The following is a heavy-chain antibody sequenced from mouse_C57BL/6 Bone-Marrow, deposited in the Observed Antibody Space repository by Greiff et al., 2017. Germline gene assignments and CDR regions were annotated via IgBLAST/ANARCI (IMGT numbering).Heavy chain of an antibody. CDR2: ISDGGSYT. D-gene: IGHD1-1*02. CDR3: ARGRDYYGGSMDY. CDR1: GFTFSSYA. V-gene: IGHV5-4*03. J-gene: IGHJ4*01. Sequence: DVMLVESGGVLVKPGGSLKLSCAASGFTFSSYAMSWVPQTPEKRLEWVATISDGGSYTYYPDNVKGRFTISRDNAKNNLYLQMSHLKSEDTAMYYCARGRDYYGGSMDYWGQGTSVTVSS.